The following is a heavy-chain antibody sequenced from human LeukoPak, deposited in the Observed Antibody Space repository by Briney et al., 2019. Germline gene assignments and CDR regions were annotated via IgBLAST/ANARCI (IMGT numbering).Heavy chain of an antibody. V-gene: IGHV3-21*01. CDR2: ISSSSSYI. CDR1: GFTFSSYS. D-gene: IGHD4-17*01. Sequence: GGSLRLSCAASGFTFSSYSMNWVRQAPGKGLEWVSSISSSSSYIYYADSVKGRFTISRDNAKNSLYLQMNSLRAEDAAVYYCARGAPYGDLHDAFDIWGQGTMVTVSS. J-gene: IGHJ3*02. CDR3: ARGAPYGDLHDAFDI.